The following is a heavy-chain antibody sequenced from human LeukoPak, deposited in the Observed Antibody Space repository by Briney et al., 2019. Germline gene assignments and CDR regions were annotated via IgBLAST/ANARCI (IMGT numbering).Heavy chain of an antibody. D-gene: IGHD3-3*01. CDR1: GVSISSSSYY. CDR3: ARDQYDFWRGEPFDP. CDR2: IYYSGST. J-gene: IGHJ5*02. V-gene: IGHV4-39*07. Sequence: SETLSLTCTVSGVSISSSSYYWGWIRQPPGKGLEWIGSIYYSGSTYYNPSLKSRVTISVDTSKNQFSLKLSSVTAADTAVYYCARDQYDFWRGEPFDPWGQGTLVTVSS.